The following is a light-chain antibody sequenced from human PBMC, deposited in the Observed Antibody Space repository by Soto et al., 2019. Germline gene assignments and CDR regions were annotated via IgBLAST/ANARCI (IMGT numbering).Light chain of an antibody. CDR1: ESIRTW. J-gene: IGKJ1*01. CDR2: DAS. V-gene: IGKV1-5*01. CDR3: QQYNNYPRT. Sequence: DIHMTQSPSTLSSSVVDRVTIACRASESIRTWLAWYQHKPGKAPKFLIYDASSLESGVPSRFSGSGSGTEFTLTISNLQPDDFATYFCQQYNNYPRTFGQGTKVDI.